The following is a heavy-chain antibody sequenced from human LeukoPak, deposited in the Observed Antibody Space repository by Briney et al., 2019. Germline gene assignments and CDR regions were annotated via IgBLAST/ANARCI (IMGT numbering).Heavy chain of an antibody. D-gene: IGHD5/OR15-5a*01. V-gene: IGHV1-69*13. CDR3: ARRSRSFMDV. Sequence: ASVKVSCKASGGTFSGYAFSWVRQAPGQGLEWMGGIIAIFGTANYPQKFQGRVTITADESTRTAYMELSSLRSEDTAVYYCARRSRSFMDVWGQGTTVTVSS. J-gene: IGHJ6*02. CDR2: IIAIFGTA. CDR1: GGTFSGYA.